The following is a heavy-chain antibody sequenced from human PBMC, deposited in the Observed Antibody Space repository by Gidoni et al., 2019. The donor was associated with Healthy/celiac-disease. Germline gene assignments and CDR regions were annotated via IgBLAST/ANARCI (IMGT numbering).Heavy chain of an antibody. CDR1: GGTFSSYA. CDR3: ARIYCSSTSCYKRGWFDP. J-gene: IGHJ5*02. D-gene: IGHD2-2*02. Sequence: VQLVQSGAEVKKPGSSVKVSCQASGGTFSSYAISWVRQAPGQGLEWMGGIIPIFGTANYAQKFQGRVTITADKSTSTAYMELSSLRSEDTAVYYCARIYCSSTSCYKRGWFDPWGQGTLVTVSS. CDR2: IIPIFGTA. V-gene: IGHV1-69*06.